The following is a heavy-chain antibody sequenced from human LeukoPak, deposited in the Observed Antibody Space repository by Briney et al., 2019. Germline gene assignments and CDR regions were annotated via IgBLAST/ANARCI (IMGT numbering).Heavy chain of an antibody. CDR3: ARAPVGGAFDL. J-gene: IGHJ3*01. CDR2: IYDTGST. CDR1: GGSISSGSYY. V-gene: IGHV4-39*07. D-gene: IGHD3-16*01. Sequence: SETLSLTCTVSGGSISSGSYYWGWIRQPPGEGLEWIGNIYDTGSTSSNPSLRIRVTMSRDTPKNQVSLKLTSVTAAGTAVYFCARAPVGGAFDLWGQGTMVTVSS.